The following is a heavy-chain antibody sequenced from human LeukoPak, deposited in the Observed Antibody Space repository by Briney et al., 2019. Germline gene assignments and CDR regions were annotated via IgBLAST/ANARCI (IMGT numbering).Heavy chain of an antibody. D-gene: IGHD3-10*01. CDR3: ATDYYGSGSYVQDAFDI. CDR1: GFTFSSYA. CDR2: ISGGGGST. V-gene: IGHV3-23*01. Sequence: GGSLRLSCAASGFTFSSYAMSWVRQAPGKGLEWVSAISGGGGSTYYADSVKGRFTISRDNSKNTLYLQMNSLRAEDTAVYYCATDYYGSGSYVQDAFDIWGQGTMVTVSS. J-gene: IGHJ3*02.